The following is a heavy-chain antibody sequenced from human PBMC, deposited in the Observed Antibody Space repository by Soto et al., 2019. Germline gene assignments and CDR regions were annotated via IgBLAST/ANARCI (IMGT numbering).Heavy chain of an antibody. J-gene: IGHJ4*02. D-gene: IGHD4-17*01. CDR2: IYYSGST. Sequence: PSETLSLTCTVSGGSISSYYWSWIRQPPGKGLEWIGYIYYSGSTNYNPSLKSRVTISVDTSKNQFSLKLSSVTAADTAVYYCARQNDYGGRLFDYWGQGTLVTVSS. V-gene: IGHV4-59*01. CDR3: ARQNDYGGRLFDY. CDR1: GGSISSYY.